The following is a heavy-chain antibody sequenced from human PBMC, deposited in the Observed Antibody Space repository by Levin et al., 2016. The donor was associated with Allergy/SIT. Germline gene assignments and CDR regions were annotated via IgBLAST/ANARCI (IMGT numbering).Heavy chain of an antibody. D-gene: IGHD5-12*01. CDR2: LHYDGSEK. J-gene: IGHJ6*02. CDR3: VKDDVVAPYGMDV. V-gene: IGHV3-30*02. Sequence: WIRQPPGKGLEWVAFLHYDGSEKYFADSVKGRFTISRDNSKNTLYLQMNSLRIEDTAMYYCVKDDVVAPYGMDVWGLGTTVTVSS.